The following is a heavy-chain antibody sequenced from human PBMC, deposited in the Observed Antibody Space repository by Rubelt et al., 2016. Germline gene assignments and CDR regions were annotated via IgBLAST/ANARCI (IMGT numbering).Heavy chain of an antibody. D-gene: IGHD3-22*01. V-gene: IGHV4-39*07. CDR2: IYYSGST. J-gene: IGHJ5*02. CDR1: GGSISSSSYY. Sequence: QLQLQESAPGLVKPSETLSLTCTVSGGSISSSSYYWGWIRQPPGKGLEWLGSIYYSGSTYYNPSLRSRITISLDTFKKQLSLKLSAVTAADTTVYCCARLSGYYYWFDPWGQGTLVTVSS. CDR3: ARLSGYYYWFDP.